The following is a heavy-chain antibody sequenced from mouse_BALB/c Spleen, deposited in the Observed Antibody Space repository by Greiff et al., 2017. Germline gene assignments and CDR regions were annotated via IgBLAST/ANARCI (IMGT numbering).Heavy chain of an antibody. CDR3: ARGGGYCFDY. CDR2: ISSGGST. Sequence: DVMLVESGGGLVKPGGSLKLSCAASGFTFSSYAMSWVRQTPEKRLEWVASISSGGSTYYPDSVKGRFTISRDNARNILYLQMSRLGAEDTAMYYCARGGGYCFDYWGQGTTLTVSS. CDR1: GFTFSSYA. V-gene: IGHV5-6-5*01. J-gene: IGHJ2*01.